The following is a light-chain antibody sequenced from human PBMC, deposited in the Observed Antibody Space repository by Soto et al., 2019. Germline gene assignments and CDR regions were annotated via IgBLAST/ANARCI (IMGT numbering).Light chain of an antibody. CDR1: QSVSGW. Sequence: DIQMTQSPSTLSASVGATVTVTCRASQSVSGWSAWYQQKPGEAPKLLIYDASALPRGVPSRFSGSGSGTKLTLTIASLQPDDGETYDGQQYETFSGTFGPGTKVDIK. V-gene: IGKV1-5*01. J-gene: IGKJ1*01. CDR3: QQYETFSGT. CDR2: DAS.